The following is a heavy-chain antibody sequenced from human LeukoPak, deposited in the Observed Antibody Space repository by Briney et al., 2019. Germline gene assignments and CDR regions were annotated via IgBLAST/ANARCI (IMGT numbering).Heavy chain of an antibody. Sequence: GGSLRLSCAASGFTFSSYGMSWVRQAPGKGLEWVSSISGGGGSTFYADSVKGRFAISRDNSKNTLYLQMNSLKTEDTAVYYCSAERGYSFYFWGQGTLVTVSS. CDR1: GFTFSSYG. CDR3: SAERGYSFYF. D-gene: IGHD3-3*01. J-gene: IGHJ4*02. V-gene: IGHV3-23*01. CDR2: ISGGGGST.